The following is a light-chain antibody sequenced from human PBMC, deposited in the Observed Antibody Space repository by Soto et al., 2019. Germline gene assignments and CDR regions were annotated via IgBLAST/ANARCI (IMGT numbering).Light chain of an antibody. CDR3: GKWDTSLSVAV. V-gene: IGLV1-51*01. CDR1: SSNVGDNY. J-gene: IGLJ7*01. Sequence: QSELTQPPSVSAAAGQKVTISCSGSSSNVGDNYVSWYQQVPGTAPRLLIYDNDQRSSGTPDRFSAYKSGTSATLVITGLQVGDEADYYCGKWDTSLSVAVFGGGTQLTVL. CDR2: DND.